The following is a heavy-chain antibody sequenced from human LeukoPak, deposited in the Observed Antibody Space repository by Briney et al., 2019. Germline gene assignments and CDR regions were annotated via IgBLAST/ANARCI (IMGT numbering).Heavy chain of an antibody. CDR1: RFTFSSYS. CDR2: ISGSNTNI. Sequence: PGGSLRLSCAASRFTFSSYSMNWVRQAPGKGLEWVSYISGSNTNIKYADSVRGRFTISRDNAKNSLYLQMNSLRAEDTAVYYCARDQDYYDSSGYSGGPFDYWGQGTLVTVSS. J-gene: IGHJ4*02. V-gene: IGHV3-48*01. CDR3: ARDQDYYDSSGYSGGPFDY. D-gene: IGHD3-22*01.